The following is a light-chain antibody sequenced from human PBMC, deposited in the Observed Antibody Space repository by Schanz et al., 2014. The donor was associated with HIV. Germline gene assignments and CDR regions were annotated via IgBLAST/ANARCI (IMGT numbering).Light chain of an antibody. CDR2: EVS. CDR3: ATWDDSLNALL. CDR1: SSDVGHYDY. V-gene: IGLV2-8*01. J-gene: IGLJ3*02. Sequence: QSALTQPPSASGSRGQSVTISCTGTSSDVGHYDYVSWYQQHPGKAPKLMIYEVSKRPSGVPDRFSGSKSGNTASLTVSGLQSEDEAEYYCATWDDSLNALLFGGGTKLTVL.